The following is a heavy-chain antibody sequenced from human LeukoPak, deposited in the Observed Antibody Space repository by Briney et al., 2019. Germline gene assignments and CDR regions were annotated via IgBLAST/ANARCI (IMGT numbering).Heavy chain of an antibody. CDR3: ARLVVSDRPFDY. Sequence: ASVKVSCKASGGTFSSYGISWVRQAPGQGLEWMGWISAYNGSTNYAQKLQGRVTMTTDTSTSTAYMELRSLRSDDTAVYYCARLVVSDRPFDYWGQGTLVTVSS. CDR2: ISAYNGST. V-gene: IGHV1-18*01. J-gene: IGHJ4*02. CDR1: GGTFSSYG. D-gene: IGHD2-2*01.